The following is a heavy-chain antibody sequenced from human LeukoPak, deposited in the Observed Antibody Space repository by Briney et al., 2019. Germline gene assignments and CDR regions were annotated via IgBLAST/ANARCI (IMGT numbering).Heavy chain of an antibody. D-gene: IGHD6-13*01. V-gene: IGHV4-4*08. CDR2: IYTSGST. J-gene: IGHJ4*02. Sequence: SETLSLTCTVSGGSISSYYWSWIRQPPGKGLEWIGYIYTSGSTNYNPSLKSRVTMSVDTSKNQFSLKLSSVTAADTAVYYCARDFLSSKWYYFDYWGQGTLVTVSS. CDR3: ARDFLSSKWYYFDY. CDR1: GGSISSYY.